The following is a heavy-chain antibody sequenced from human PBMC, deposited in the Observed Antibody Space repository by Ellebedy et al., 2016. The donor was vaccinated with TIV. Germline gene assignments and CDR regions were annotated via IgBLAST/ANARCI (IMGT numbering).Heavy chain of an antibody. D-gene: IGHD1-1*01. CDR3: ARGPVLYNFDAFDI. CDR1: GYSISSGYS. CDR2: IYFSGTT. V-gene: IGHV4-38-2*02. Sequence: SETLSLTCTVSGYSISSGYSWGWIRQPPGTGLEWIASIYFSGTTYYTPSLKSRVTISADTSKNQFSLKVTSVTAPDTAVYYCARGPVLYNFDAFDIWGQGTMVTVSS. J-gene: IGHJ3*02.